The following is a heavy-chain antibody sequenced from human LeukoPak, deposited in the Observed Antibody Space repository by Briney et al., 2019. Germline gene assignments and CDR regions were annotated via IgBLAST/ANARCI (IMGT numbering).Heavy chain of an antibody. J-gene: IGHJ6*03. CDR2: ISHDGSNK. D-gene: IGHD3-3*01. CDR3: ARELSNYDFWSGGMDV. Sequence: GTSLRLSCSASGFPLRDYGMYWVRQAPGKGLEWLAVISHDGSNKYYADSVKGRITISRDNSMNTLYLQMNSLRAEDTAVYYCARELSNYDFWSGGMDVWGKGATVTVSS. V-gene: IGHV3-30*03. CDR1: GFPLRDYG.